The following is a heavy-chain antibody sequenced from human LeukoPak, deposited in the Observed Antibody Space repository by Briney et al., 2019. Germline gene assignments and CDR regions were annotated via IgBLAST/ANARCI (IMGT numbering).Heavy chain of an antibody. V-gene: IGHV3-21*01. J-gene: IGHJ4*02. Sequence: GRSLRLSCAASGFTFSGYSMNWVRQAPGKGLEWVSSISSGSSYMYYPDSVKGRFTISRDNPKNSLYLQMNSLRAEDTAVYYCARGTGRFDYWGQGTLVTVSS. D-gene: IGHD1-1*01. CDR3: ARGTGRFDY. CDR1: GFTFSGYS. CDR2: ISSGSSYM.